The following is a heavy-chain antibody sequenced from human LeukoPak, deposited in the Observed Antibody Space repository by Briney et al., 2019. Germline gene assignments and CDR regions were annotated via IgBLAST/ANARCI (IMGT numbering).Heavy chain of an antibody. CDR1: GYTFTSYD. V-gene: IGHV1-8*01. CDR3: AREAAVDRDAFDI. CDR2: MNPNSGNT. J-gene: IGHJ3*02. Sequence: ASVKVSCKASGYTFTSYDINWVRQATGQEPEWMGWMNPNSGNTGYAQKFQGRVTMTRNTSISTAYMELSSLRSEDTAVYYCAREAAVDRDAFDIWGQGTMVTVSS. D-gene: IGHD6-19*01.